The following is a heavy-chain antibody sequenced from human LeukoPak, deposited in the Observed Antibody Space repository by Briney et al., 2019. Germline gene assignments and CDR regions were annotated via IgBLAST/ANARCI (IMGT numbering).Heavy chain of an antibody. Sequence: GGSLRLSCAASGFTFSNYEMNWVRQAPGKGLEWVSYISSSGSKINYADSVKGRFSISRDNAKNSLYLQMNSLRAEDTAVYYCARGPRDPTEFCSGGRCAPTYEVWGQGTLVTVSS. J-gene: IGHJ4*02. CDR2: ISSSGSKI. CDR3: ARGPRDPTEFCSGGRCAPTYEV. V-gene: IGHV3-48*03. CDR1: GFTFSNYE. D-gene: IGHD2-15*01.